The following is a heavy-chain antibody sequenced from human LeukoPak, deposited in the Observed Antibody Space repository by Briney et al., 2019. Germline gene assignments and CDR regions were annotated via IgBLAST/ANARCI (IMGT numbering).Heavy chain of an antibody. CDR2: IRSGGTTI. J-gene: IGHJ4*02. CDR1: GFSFSTYS. Sequence: GGSLRLSCATSGFSFSTYSMNWVRQAPGKGLEWVSYIRSGGTTIYYADSVKGRFTISRDNAKNSLYLQMNSLRDEDTAVYHCARDPHALDYWGQGTLVTVSS. CDR3: ARDPHALDY. V-gene: IGHV3-48*02.